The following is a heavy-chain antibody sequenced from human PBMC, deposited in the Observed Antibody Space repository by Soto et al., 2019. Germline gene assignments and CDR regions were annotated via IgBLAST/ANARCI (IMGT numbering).Heavy chain of an antibody. CDR3: ARRKERSGPYYLDL. V-gene: IGHV1-8*01. Sequence: QVQLLQSGAEVKKPGASVKVSCKASGFTFITYDFSWVRQAAGQGLEWMGWMNPNNGNAGFAQKVRGRISMTRNTSISTAYLELSSLRSDDSAVYFCARRKERSGPYYLDLWGQGTQVTVSS. D-gene: IGHD1-26*01. J-gene: IGHJ5*02. CDR1: GFTFITYD. CDR2: MNPNNGNA.